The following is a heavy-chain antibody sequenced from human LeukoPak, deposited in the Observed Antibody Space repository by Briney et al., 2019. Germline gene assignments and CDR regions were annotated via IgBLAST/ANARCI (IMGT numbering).Heavy chain of an antibody. CDR3: ARDHFWYYYDSSGPHDAFDI. V-gene: IGHV3-21*01. Sequence: GGSLRLSCAASGFTFSSYSMNWVRQAPGKGREWVSSISSSSSYIYYADSVKGRFTISRDNAKNSLYLQMNSLRAEDTAVYYCARDHFWYYYDSSGPHDAFDIWGQGTMVTVSS. CDR1: GFTFSSYS. D-gene: IGHD3-22*01. CDR2: ISSSSSYI. J-gene: IGHJ3*02.